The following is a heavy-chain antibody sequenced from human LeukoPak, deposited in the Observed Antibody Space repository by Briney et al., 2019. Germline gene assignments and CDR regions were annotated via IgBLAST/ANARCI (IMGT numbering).Heavy chain of an antibody. D-gene: IGHD1-26*01. CDR2: IIPILGIA. V-gene: IGHV1-69*02. CDR3: ARVRSGSNWFDP. J-gene: IGHJ5*02. Sequence: SVKVSCKASGGTFISYTMSWVRQAPGQGREWMGRIIPILGIANYAQKFQGRVTITADKSTSTAYMELSSLRSEDTAVYYCARVRSGSNWFDPWGQGTLVTVSS. CDR1: GGTFISYT.